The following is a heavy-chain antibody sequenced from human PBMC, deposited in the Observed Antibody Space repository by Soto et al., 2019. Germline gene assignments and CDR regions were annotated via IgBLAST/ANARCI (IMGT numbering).Heavy chain of an antibody. Sequence: SLRLSCAASGFTFDEYAMHWVRQAPGKGLKWVSCINWNSVSLGYADSVKGRLTISRDNTKHSLYLQMNSLRADDTALYFCAKDINSNYGGYGMDALGQGTTIT. CDR3: AKDINSNYGGYGMDA. D-gene: IGHD4-4*01. CDR1: GFTFDEYA. V-gene: IGHV3-9*01. J-gene: IGHJ6*02. CDR2: INWNSVSL.